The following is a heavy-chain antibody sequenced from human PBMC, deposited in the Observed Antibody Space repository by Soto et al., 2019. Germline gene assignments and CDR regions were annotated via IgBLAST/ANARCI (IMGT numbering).Heavy chain of an antibody. V-gene: IGHV3-21*01. D-gene: IGHD5-18*01. CDR1: GFTFSSYS. J-gene: IGHJ4*02. CDR2: ISSSSSYI. Sequence: EVQLVESGGGLVKPGGSLRLSGAASGFTFSSYSMNWVRQAPGKGLEWVSSISSSSSYIYYADSVKGRFTISRDNAKNSLYLQMNSLRAEDTAVYYCARGSPGYSSGIDYWGQGTLVTVSS. CDR3: ARGSPGYSSGIDY.